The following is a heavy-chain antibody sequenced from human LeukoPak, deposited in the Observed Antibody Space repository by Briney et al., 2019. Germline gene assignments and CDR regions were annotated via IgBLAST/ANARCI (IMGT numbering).Heavy chain of an antibody. CDR3: ASPTGDKGRENYYYYYYMDV. J-gene: IGHJ6*03. CDR2: ISGSGGTT. CDR1: GFTFSSYD. Sequence: GGSLRLSCAASGFTFSSYDMSWVRQAPGKGPEWVSGISGSGGTTYYADSVKGRFTISRDNSKNTLYLQMNSLRADDTAVYYCASPTGDKGRENYYYYYYMDVWGKGTTVTVSS. D-gene: IGHD3-10*01. V-gene: IGHV3-23*01.